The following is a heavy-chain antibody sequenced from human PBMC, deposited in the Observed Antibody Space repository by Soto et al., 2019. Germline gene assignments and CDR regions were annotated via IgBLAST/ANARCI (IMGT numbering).Heavy chain of an antibody. CDR1: GFTFSNAW. CDR3: TTDGLGRRSDVDY. J-gene: IGHJ4*02. V-gene: IGHV3-15*01. Sequence: GGSLRLSCAASGFTFSNAWMSWVRQAPGKGLEWVGRIKSKTDGGTTDYAAPVKGRFTISRDDSKNTLYLQMNSLKTEDTAVYYCTTDGLGRRSDVDYWGQGTLVTVSS. D-gene: IGHD7-27*01. CDR2: IKSKTDGGTT.